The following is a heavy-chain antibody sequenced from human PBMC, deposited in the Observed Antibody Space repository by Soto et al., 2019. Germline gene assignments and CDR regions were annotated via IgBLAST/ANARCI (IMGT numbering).Heavy chain of an antibody. CDR2: IYYSGST. CDR1: GGSISSGDYY. CDR3: ARSLRYFDWLFSYNWFDP. J-gene: IGHJ5*02. D-gene: IGHD3-9*01. Sequence: GGSISSGDYYWSWIRQPPGKGLEWIGYIYYSGSTYYNPSLKSRVTISVDTSKNQFSLKLSSVTAADTAVYYCARSLRYFDWLFSYNWFDPWGQGTLVTVSS. V-gene: IGHV4-30-4*01.